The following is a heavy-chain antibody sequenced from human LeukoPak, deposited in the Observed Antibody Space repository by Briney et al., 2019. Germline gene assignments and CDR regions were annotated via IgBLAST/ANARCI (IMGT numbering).Heavy chain of an antibody. V-gene: IGHV4-59*04. J-gene: IGHJ4*02. CDR2: IFHSGST. D-gene: IGHD3-10*01. CDR1: GGSISSYY. Sequence: SETLSLTCTVSGGSISSYYWGWIRQPPGKGLEWIGTIFHSGSTYYNPSLQSRVTMSVDTSKKQFSLKLSSVTAADTAVYYCARVIGSGSYLPFDYWGQGTLVTVSS. CDR3: ARVIGSGSYLPFDY.